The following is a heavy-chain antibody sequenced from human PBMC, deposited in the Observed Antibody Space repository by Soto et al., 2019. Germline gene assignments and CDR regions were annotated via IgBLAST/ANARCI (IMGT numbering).Heavy chain of an antibody. V-gene: IGHV1-3*05. D-gene: IGHD6-19*01. Sequence: QVQLVQSGAEEKKPGASVKVSCKASGYTFTGYAMHWVRQAPGQRLEWMGWINAGNGNTKYSQKFQGRVTITRDTAASTAYMELSSLRSEDTAVYYCASPVAVAADFDYWGQGTLVTVSS. CDR2: INAGNGNT. CDR1: GYTFTGYA. J-gene: IGHJ4*02. CDR3: ASPVAVAADFDY.